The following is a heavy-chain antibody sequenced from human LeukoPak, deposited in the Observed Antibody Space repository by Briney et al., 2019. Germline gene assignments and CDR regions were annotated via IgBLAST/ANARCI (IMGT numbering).Heavy chain of an antibody. J-gene: IGHJ4*02. CDR1: GFTFNYYV. Sequence: PGGSLRLSCGASGFTFNYYVMTWVRQAPGKGLEWVSAISASGGSTYYGDSVKGRLTISRDNAKNTLYLQMNSLRAEDTAVYYCASSYRLENDYWGQGTLVTVSS. CDR2: ISASGGST. CDR3: ASSYRLENDY. D-gene: IGHD1-1*01. V-gene: IGHV3-23*01.